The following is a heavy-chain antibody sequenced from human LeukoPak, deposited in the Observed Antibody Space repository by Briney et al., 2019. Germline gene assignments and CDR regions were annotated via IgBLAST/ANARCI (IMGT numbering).Heavy chain of an antibody. CDR2: ISSSGSTI. CDR3: ASLDIVATPIPVDY. CDR1: GFTFSSYG. J-gene: IGHJ4*02. V-gene: IGHV3-48*04. Sequence: GGSLRLSCAASGFTFSSYGMTWVRQAPGKGLEWVSYISSSGSTIYYADSVKGRFTISRDNAKNSLYLQMNSLRAEDTAVYYCASLDIVATPIPVDYWGQGTLVTVSS. D-gene: IGHD5-12*01.